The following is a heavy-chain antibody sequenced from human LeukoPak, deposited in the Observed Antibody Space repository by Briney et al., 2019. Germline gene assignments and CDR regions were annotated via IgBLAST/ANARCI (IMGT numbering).Heavy chain of an antibody. Sequence: SETLSLTCAVYGGSFSSYYWGWIRQPPGKGLEWIGSIYYSGSTYYNPSLKSRVTISVDTSKNQFSLKLSSVTAADTAVYYCARHYDFWSGYYNYYYYGMDVWGQGTTVTVSS. D-gene: IGHD3-3*01. CDR3: ARHYDFWSGYYNYYYYGMDV. CDR1: GGSFSSYY. CDR2: IYYSGST. V-gene: IGHV4-39*01. J-gene: IGHJ6*02.